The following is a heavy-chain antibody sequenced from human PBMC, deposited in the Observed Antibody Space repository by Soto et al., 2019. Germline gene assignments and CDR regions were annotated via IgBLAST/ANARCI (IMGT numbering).Heavy chain of an antibody. CDR3: VRGMNPLF. J-gene: IGHJ4*01. CDR2: ISISSSDR. Sequence: EVQLVESGGGLVKPGGSLRLSCAASGFTLRTYTMNWVRQAPGKGLEWVSSISISSSDRYYADSVRGRFTISRDNAKNALYLQMTSRRADDTAVYFCVRGMNPLFGGQGTLVTVSS. CDR1: GFTLRTYT. V-gene: IGHV3-21*06.